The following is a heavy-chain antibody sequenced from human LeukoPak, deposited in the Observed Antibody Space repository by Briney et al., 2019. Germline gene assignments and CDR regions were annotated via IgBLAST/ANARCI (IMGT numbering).Heavy chain of an antibody. V-gene: IGHV4-61*02. Sequence: TSQTLSLTCTVSGGSISSGSYYWSWIRQPAGKGLEWIGRIYTSGSTNYNPSLKSRVTISVDTSTNQFSLKLSSVTAADTAVYYCARSTLYYDSSGYYGRDYWGQGTLVTVSS. CDR1: GGSISSGSYY. CDR3: ARSTLYYDSSGYYGRDY. D-gene: IGHD3-22*01. J-gene: IGHJ4*02. CDR2: IYTSGST.